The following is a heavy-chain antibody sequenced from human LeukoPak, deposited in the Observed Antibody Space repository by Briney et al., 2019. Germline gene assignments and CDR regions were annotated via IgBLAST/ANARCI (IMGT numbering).Heavy chain of an antibody. CDR2: IYPADSDT. CDR3: ARQGDGYINNYFDP. J-gene: IGHJ5*02. V-gene: IGHV5-51*01. D-gene: IGHD5-24*01. Sequence: GESLKISCKGSGYIFTRYWIGWVRQMPGKGLEWMGIIYPADSDTRYSPSFQGQVTISVDKSITTAYLRWSSLKASDTAMYYCARQGDGYINNYFDPWGQGTLVTVSS. CDR1: GYIFTRYW.